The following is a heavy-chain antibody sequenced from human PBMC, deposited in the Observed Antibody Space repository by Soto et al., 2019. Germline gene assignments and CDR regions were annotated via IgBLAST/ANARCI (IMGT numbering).Heavy chain of an antibody. CDR1: GFPFSTYA. J-gene: IGHJ4*02. CDR3: AKNWDTTFSSSSH. V-gene: IGHV3-23*01. Sequence: EVQLLESGGGLVQPGGSLRLSCAASGFPFSTYAMTWVRQAPGKGLEWVSAISGSGGSTYYADSVKGRFTISRDKSKNTLFLQMNSLRADDTAVYYCAKNWDTTFSSSSHWGQGTLVTVSS. D-gene: IGHD6-6*01. CDR2: ISGSGGST.